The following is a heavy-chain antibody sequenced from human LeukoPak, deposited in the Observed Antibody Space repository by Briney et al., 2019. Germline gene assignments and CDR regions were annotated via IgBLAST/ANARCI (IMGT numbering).Heavy chain of an antibody. D-gene: IGHD4-17*01. CDR2: IFQGGGEI. CDR3: ATYGQVLLPFES. CDR1: GFTFSTFA. Sequence: PGGSLRLSCAASGFTFSTFAMIWVRPPPGKGLEWDSSIFQGGGEIHYADSVRGRFTISRDNSKSTLFLQMNSLRAEDSAIYYCATYGQVLLPFESWGQGTLVTVSS. V-gene: IGHV3-23*01. J-gene: IGHJ4*02.